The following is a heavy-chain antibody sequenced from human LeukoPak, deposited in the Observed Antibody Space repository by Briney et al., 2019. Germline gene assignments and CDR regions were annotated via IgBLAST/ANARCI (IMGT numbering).Heavy chain of an antibody. CDR3: AKDGDAYYYDSSGYYDD. CDR1: GYTFTSYY. V-gene: IGHV1-46*01. Sequence: ASVKVSCKASGYTFTSYYMHWVRQAPGQGLEWMGIINPSGGSTSYAQKFQGRVTMTRDMSTSTVYMELSSLRSEDTAVYYCAKDGDAYYYDSSGYYDDWGQGTLVTVSS. J-gene: IGHJ4*02. CDR2: INPSGGST. D-gene: IGHD3-22*01.